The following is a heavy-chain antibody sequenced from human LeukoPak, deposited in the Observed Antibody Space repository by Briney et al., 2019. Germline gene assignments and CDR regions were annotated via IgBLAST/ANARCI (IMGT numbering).Heavy chain of an antibody. J-gene: IGHJ4*02. Sequence: GASVKVSCKASGGTFSSYTISWVRQAPGQGLEWLGRIIPILGIANYAQKFQGRVTITADKSTSTAYMELSSLRSEDTPVYYSARASSLLVVPVLDYWGQGTLVTVSS. CDR1: GGTFSSYT. CDR2: IIPILGIA. CDR3: ARASSLLVVPVLDY. V-gene: IGHV1-69*02. D-gene: IGHD2-2*01.